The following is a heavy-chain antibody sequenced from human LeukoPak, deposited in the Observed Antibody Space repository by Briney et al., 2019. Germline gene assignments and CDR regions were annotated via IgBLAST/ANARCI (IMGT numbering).Heavy chain of an antibody. CDR3: ARGRVSGYDYRYYYYMDV. J-gene: IGHJ6*03. CDR2: MNPNSGNT. V-gene: IGHV1-8*01. Sequence: EASVKVSCKASGYTFTSYDINWVRQATGQGLEWMGWMNPNSGNTGYAQKFQGRVTMTRNTSISTAYMELSSLRSEDTAVYYCARGRVSGYDYRYYYYMDVWGKGTTVTVSS. D-gene: IGHD5-12*01. CDR1: GYTFTSYD.